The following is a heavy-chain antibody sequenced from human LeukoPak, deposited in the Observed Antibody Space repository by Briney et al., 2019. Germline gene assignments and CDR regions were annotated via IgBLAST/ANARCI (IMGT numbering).Heavy chain of an antibody. V-gene: IGHV3-30*04. CDR1: GFTFSSYA. J-gene: IGHJ4*02. CDR2: ISYDGSNK. CDR3: ARATEDISFDY. Sequence: GGSLRLSCAASGFTFSSYAMHWVRQAPGKGLEWVAVISYDGSNKYYADSVKGRFTISRDNSKNTLYLQMNSLRAEDTAVYYCARATEDISFDYWGQGTLVTVSS. D-gene: IGHD1-14*01.